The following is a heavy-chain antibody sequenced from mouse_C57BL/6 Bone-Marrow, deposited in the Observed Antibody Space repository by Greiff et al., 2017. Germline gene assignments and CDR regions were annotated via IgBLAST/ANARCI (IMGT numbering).Heavy chain of an antibody. Sequence: QVQLKQPGAELVKPGASVKLSCKASGYTFTSYWMQWVKQRPGQGLEWIGEIDPSDSYTNYNQKFKGKATLTVDTSSSTAYMQLSSLTSEDSAVYYCARFETGNYWGQGTTLTVSS. V-gene: IGHV1-50*01. CDR3: ARFETGNY. CDR1: GYTFTSYW. J-gene: IGHJ2*01. D-gene: IGHD4-1*01. CDR2: IDPSDSYT.